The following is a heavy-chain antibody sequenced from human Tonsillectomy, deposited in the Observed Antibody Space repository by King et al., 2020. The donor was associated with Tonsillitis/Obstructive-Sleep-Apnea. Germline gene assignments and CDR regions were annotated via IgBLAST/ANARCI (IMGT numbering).Heavy chain of an antibody. CDR1: GGSISSYY. CDR3: ARDRLGVDCSGGSCHWSYYYGMDV. J-gene: IGHJ6*02. Sequence: QLQESGPGLVKPSETLSLTCTVSGGSISSYYWSWIRQPPGKGLEWIGYIYYSGSTNYNPSLKSRVTISVDTSKNQFSLKLSSVTAADTAVYYCARDRLGVDCSGGSCHWSYYYGMDVWGQGTTVTVSS. D-gene: IGHD2-15*01. CDR2: IYYSGST. V-gene: IGHV4-59*01.